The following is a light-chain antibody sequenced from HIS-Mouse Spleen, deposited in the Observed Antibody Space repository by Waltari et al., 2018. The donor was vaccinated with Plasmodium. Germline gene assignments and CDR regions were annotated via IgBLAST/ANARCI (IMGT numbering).Light chain of an antibody. CDR1: SSAVGGYNY. CDR2: EVS. Sequence: QSALTQPASVSGSPGPSITISCTGTSSAVGGYNYVSWYQQHPGKAPKLMIYEVSKRPSGVSNRFSGSKSGNTASLTISGLQAEDEADYYCSSYTSSSTRVFGGGTKLTVL. CDR3: SSYTSSSTRV. J-gene: IGLJ2*01. V-gene: IGLV2-14*01.